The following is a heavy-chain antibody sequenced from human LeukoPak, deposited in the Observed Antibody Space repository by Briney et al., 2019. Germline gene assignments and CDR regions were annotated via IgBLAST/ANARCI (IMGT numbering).Heavy chain of an antibody. V-gene: IGHV4-39*07. D-gene: IGHD6-6*01. CDR2: IYYTGNT. CDR1: GDSISTSKSY. Sequence: SETLSLTCTVSGDSISTSKSYWGWIRQPPLKGLEWIGSIYYTGNTYYNASLKSRVTISVDTSKNQFSLKLSSVTAADTAVYCCARDSGEYSSSPGFDYWGQGTLVTVSS. CDR3: ARDSGEYSSSPGFDY. J-gene: IGHJ4*02.